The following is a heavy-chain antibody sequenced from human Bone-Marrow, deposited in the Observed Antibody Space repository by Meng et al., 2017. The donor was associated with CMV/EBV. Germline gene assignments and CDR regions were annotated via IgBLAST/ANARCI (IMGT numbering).Heavy chain of an antibody. CDR1: GYTFTGYY. CDR3: ARIVVPAARVSYYYYGMDV. D-gene: IGHD2-2*01. V-gene: IGHV1-2*02. CDR2: INPNSGGT. J-gene: IGHJ6*02. Sequence: ASVKVSCKTSGYTFTGYYMHWVRQAPGQGLEWMGWINPNSGGTNYAQKFQGRVTMTRDTSISTAYMELSSLRSEDTAVYYCARIVVPAARVSYYYYGMDVWGQGTTVTVSS.